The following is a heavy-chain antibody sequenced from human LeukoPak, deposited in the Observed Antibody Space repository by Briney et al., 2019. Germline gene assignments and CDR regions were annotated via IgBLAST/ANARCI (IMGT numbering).Heavy chain of an antibody. V-gene: IGHV4-59*08. CDR2: IYYSGST. Sequence: SETLSLTCTVSGGSISSYYWSWLRQPPGKGLEWIGYIYYSGSTNYNPSLKSRVTISVDTSKNQFSLKLSSVTAADTAVYYCARRFSGSYYDAFDIWGQGTMVTVSS. CDR1: GGSISSYY. D-gene: IGHD1-26*01. J-gene: IGHJ3*02. CDR3: ARRFSGSYYDAFDI.